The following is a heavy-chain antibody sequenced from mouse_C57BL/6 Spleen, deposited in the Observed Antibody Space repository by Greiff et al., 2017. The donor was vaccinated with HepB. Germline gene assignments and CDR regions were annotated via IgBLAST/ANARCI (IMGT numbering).Heavy chain of an antibody. Sequence: QVQLQQSGAELVRPGASVKLSCKASGYTFTDYYINWVKQRPGQGLEWIARIYPGSGNTYYNEKFKGKATLTAEKSSSTAYMQLSSLTSEDSAVYFYATGTSHYFDYWGQGTTLTVSS. CDR1: GYTFTDYY. J-gene: IGHJ2*01. CDR2: IYPGSGNT. V-gene: IGHV1-76*01. CDR3: ATGTSHYFDY. D-gene: IGHD4-1*01.